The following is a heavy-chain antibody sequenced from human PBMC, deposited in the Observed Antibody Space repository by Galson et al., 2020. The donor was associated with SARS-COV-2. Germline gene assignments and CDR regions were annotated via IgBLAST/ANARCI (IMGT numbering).Heavy chain of an antibody. D-gene: IGHD3-22*01. V-gene: IGHV3-30*18. CDR1: GFTFSFYA. J-gene: IGHJ3*02. Sequence: GESLKISCAASGFTFSFYAMYWVRQAPGKGLEGVALISYDGSNKYYADSVKGRITVSRDNFKNMLYLQMNRLRAEDTAVCYLEKISYDASGYYGAFDIWGQGTLVTVSS. CDR3: EKISYDASGYYGAFDI. CDR2: ISYDGSNK.